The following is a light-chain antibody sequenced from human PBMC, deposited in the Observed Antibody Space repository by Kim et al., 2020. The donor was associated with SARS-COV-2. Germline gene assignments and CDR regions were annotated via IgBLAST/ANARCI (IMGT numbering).Light chain of an antibody. J-gene: IGLJ1*01. CDR1: SSDVGGNNY. V-gene: IGLV2-14*03. Sequence: QSALTQPASVSGSPGQSITISCTGTSSDVGGNNYVSWYQHHPGKAHKLMISDVSKRPSGVSDRFSGSKSGNTASLTISGLQPEDEADYFCSSYTSINTPHYVFGTGTKVTVL. CDR2: DVS. CDR3: SSYTSINTPHYV.